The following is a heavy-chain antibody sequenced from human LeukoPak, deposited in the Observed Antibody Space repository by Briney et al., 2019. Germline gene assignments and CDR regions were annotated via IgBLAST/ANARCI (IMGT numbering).Heavy chain of an antibody. D-gene: IGHD2-21*01. CDR1: GFTFSNAY. CDR3: ITPLPYSAQ. V-gene: IGHV3-15*07. J-gene: IGHJ4*02. Sequence: GGSLRLSCAASGFTFSNAYMNWVRQAPGKGLEWVGRVKPKTDGETTEYAAPVEGRFSISRGDSKNMLYLQMNSLKTEDTAVYYCITPLPYSAQGGQGTLVTVSS. CDR2: VKPKTDGETT.